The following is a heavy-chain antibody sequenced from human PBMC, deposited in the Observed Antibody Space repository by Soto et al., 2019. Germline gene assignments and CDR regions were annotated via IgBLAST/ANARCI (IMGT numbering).Heavy chain of an antibody. D-gene: IGHD4-17*01. J-gene: IGHJ6*03. V-gene: IGHV3-23*01. CDR3: AKDQPLYGDYGGYYMDV. CDR1: GFTFSSYA. Sequence: GGSLRLSCAASGFTFSSYAMSWVRQAPGKGLEWVSAISGSGGSTYYADSVKGRFTISRDNSKNTLYLQMNSLRAEDTAVYYCAKDQPLYGDYGGYYMDVWGKGTTVTVSS. CDR2: ISGSGGST.